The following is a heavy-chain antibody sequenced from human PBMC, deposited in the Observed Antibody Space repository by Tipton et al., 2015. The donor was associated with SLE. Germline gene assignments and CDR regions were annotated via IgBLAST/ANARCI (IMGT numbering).Heavy chain of an antibody. CDR3: AIWVGRYSGNDYDGDF. CDR2: IKQDGSEK. D-gene: IGHD5-12*01. V-gene: IGHV3-7*03. J-gene: IGHJ4*02. CDR1: GFTFSTYW. Sequence: SLRLSCAASGFTFSTYWMSWVRQAPGKGLEWVAIIKQDGSEKYYVDSVKGRFTISRDNAKNSLYLQMNSLRAEDTAVYYCAIWVGRYSGNDYDGDFWGQGTLVTVSS.